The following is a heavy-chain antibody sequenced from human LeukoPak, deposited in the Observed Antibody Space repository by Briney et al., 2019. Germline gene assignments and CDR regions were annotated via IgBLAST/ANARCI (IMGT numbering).Heavy chain of an antibody. V-gene: IGHV3-7*01. CDR1: GLTFSTYW. D-gene: IGHD5-12*01. J-gene: IGHJ6*03. Sequence: PGGSLRLSCAASGLTFSTYWMSWVRQAPGKGLEWVANIKQDGSEKYYVDSVKGRFTISRDNAKNSMYLQMNSLRAEDTAVYYCARDGATFSGYDWYYYMDVWGKGTTVTVSS. CDR3: ARDGATFSGYDWYYYMDV. CDR2: IKQDGSEK.